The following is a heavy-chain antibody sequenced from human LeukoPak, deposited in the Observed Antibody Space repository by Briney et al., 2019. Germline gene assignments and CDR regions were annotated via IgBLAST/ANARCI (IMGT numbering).Heavy chain of an antibody. Sequence: GGSLRLSCAASGFTFSSYAMSWVRQAPGKGLEWVSGSCGDDGDTGYADSVKGRFTISRDNSKNTLYLQMNSLIAEDTALYYCAKGSSGWFDYWGQGTLVTVSS. V-gene: IGHV3-23*01. CDR1: GFTFSSYA. CDR3: AKGSSGWFDY. D-gene: IGHD6-19*01. CDR2: SCGDDGDT. J-gene: IGHJ4*02.